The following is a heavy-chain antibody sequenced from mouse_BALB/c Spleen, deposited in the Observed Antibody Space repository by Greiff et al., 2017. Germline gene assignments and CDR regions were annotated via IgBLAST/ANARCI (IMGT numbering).Heavy chain of an antibody. D-gene: IGHD2-3*01. V-gene: IGHV5-4*02. CDR1: GFTFSDYY. CDR2: ISDGGSYT. CDR3: ARGLGYDGAMDY. Sequence: EVKLMESGGGLVKPGGSLKLSCAASGFTFSDYYMYWVRQTPEKRLEWVATISDGGSYTYYPDSVKGRFTISRDNAKNNLYLQMSSLKSEDTAMYYCARGLGYDGAMDYWGQGTSVTVSS. J-gene: IGHJ4*01.